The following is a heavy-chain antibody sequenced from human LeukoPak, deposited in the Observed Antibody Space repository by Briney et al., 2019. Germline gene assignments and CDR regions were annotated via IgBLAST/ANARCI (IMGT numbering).Heavy chain of an antibody. CDR2: IYPGDSDT. V-gene: IGHV5-51*01. D-gene: IGHD3-3*01. Sequence: GESLKISCKGSGYSFTSYWIGWVRQMPGKGLEWMGIIYPGDSDTRYSPSFQGQVTISADKSISTAYLQWSSLKASDTAIYYCAKDHRQLFFGTGYYFDSWGQGTLVTVSS. CDR3: AKDHRQLFFGTGYYFDS. J-gene: IGHJ4*02. CDR1: GYSFTSYW.